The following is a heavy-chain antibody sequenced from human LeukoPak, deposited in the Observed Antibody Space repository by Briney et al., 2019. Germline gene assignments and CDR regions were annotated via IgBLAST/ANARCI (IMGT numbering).Heavy chain of an antibody. D-gene: IGHD6-13*01. J-gene: IGHJ4*02. CDR1: GGTFSSYA. CDR2: ISAYNGNT. CDR3: ARDYSSSWYARGLFDY. V-gene: IGHV1-18*01. Sequence: GASVKVSCKASGGTFSSYAIGWVRQAPGLGLEWMGWISAYNGNTNYAQKLQGRVTMTTDTSTSTAYMELRSLRSDDTAVYYCARDYSSSWYARGLFDYWGQGTLVTVSS.